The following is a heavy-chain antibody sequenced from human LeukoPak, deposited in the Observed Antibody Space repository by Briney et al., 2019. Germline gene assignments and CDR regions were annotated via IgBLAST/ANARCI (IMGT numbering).Heavy chain of an antibody. Sequence: PSETLSLTCAVSGGSISSGDYSWSWIRQPPGKGLEWIGYIYYSRNTYYKPSLKRRVTISVDTSKNQFSLNLSSVTAADTAVYYCARDLQGDGYNRAEFDYWGQGTLVTVSS. V-gene: IGHV4-30-4*07. D-gene: IGHD5-24*01. CDR2: IYYSRNT. CDR1: GGSISSGDYS. CDR3: ARDLQGDGYNRAEFDY. J-gene: IGHJ4*02.